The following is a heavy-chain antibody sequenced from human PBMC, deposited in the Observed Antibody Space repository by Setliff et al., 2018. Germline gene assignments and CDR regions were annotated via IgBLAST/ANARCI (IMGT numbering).Heavy chain of an antibody. CDR3: ARQINSLGYFYYMDV. Sequence: SETLSLTCAVYGGSFSGYYWSWIRQPPGKGLEWIGEINHSGSTNYNPSLKSRVTISVDTSKNQFSLKLSSVTAADSAIYYCARQINSLGYFYYMDVWGKGTTVTVSS. CDR2: INHSGST. J-gene: IGHJ6*03. V-gene: IGHV4-34*01. D-gene: IGHD4-4*01. CDR1: GGSFSGYY.